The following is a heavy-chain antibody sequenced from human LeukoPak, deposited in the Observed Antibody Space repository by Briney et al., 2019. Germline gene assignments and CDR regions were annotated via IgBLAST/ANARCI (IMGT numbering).Heavy chain of an antibody. D-gene: IGHD4-17*01. J-gene: IGHJ4*02. CDR3: TRDTSVTTPDY. Sequence: SGGSLRLSCSASRFTFSSYTMNWVRQAPGKGLEWVSSIDPSSTYIYYADSVKGRFTISRDNAQNSLYLQMNSLRAEDTAVYYCTRDTSVTTPDYWGQGTLVTVSS. CDR2: IDPSSTYI. CDR1: RFTFSSYT. V-gene: IGHV3-21*01.